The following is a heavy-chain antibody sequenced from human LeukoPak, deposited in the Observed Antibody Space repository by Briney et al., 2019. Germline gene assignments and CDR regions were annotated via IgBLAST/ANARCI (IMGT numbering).Heavy chain of an antibody. CDR2: VYTKGGT. CDR3: ARDEVTSATYYLDS. J-gene: IGHJ4*02. V-gene: IGHV4-4*07. Sequence: SETLSLTCTVSGGSISSYYWSWIRQPAGKGLEWIGRVYTKGGTNYNPSLKSRVTISLDPSKNQLSLKLASVTAADTAVYYCARDEVTSATYYLDSWGQGTLVAVSS. D-gene: IGHD4-11*01. CDR1: GGSISSYY.